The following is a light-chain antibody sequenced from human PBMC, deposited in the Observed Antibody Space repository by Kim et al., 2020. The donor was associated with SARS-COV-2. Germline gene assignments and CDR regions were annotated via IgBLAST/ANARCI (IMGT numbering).Light chain of an antibody. V-gene: IGKV4-1*01. CDR1: QSVLYSSNNKNY. CDR2: WAS. Sequence: DIVMTQSPYSLAVSLGERATINCKSSQSVLYSSNNKNYLAWYQQKPGQPPKLLIYWASTRESGVPDRFSGSGSGTDFTLTISSLQAEDVAVYYCQQYYSTPLTFGGGTKLEI. CDR3: QQYYSTPLT. J-gene: IGKJ4*01.